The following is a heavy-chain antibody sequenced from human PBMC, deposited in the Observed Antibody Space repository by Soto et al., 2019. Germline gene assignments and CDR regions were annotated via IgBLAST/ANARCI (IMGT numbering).Heavy chain of an antibody. V-gene: IGHV2-5*02. D-gene: IGHD6-25*01. J-gene: IGHJ3*02. CDR1: GFSLSTSGVG. CDR2: IYWDDDK. CDR3: AHRVDSGSSRAFHI. Sequence: QITLKASGPALVKPTQTLTLTCTFSGFSLSTSGVGVGWLRQPPGKALEWLALIYWDDDKRYSPSVKSRLTISKDTSKNQVVLTMTNLDPVDTATYYCAHRVDSGSSRAFHIWGQGTMVTVSS.